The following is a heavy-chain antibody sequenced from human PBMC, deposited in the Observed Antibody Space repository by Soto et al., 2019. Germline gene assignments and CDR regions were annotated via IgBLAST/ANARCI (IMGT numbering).Heavy chain of an antibody. CDR3: ARVGIYSNYADRNYYYYYGMDV. CDR1: GGSISSYY. D-gene: IGHD4-4*01. CDR2: IYYSGST. V-gene: IGHV4-59*01. J-gene: IGHJ6*02. Sequence: KTSETLSLTCTVSGGSISSYYWSWIRQPPGKGLEWIGYIYYSGSTNYNPSLKSRVTISVDTSKNQFSLKLSSVTAADTAVYYCARVGIYSNYADRNYYYYYGMDVWGQGTTVTVSS.